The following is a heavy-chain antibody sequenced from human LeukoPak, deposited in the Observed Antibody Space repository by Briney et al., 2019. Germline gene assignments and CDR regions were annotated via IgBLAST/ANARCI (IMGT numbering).Heavy chain of an antibody. CDR1: GFTFSSYA. CDR3: AGPEVGLDY. CDR2: ISYDGSSNK. V-gene: IGHV3-30-3*01. D-gene: IGHD1-26*01. J-gene: IGHJ4*02. Sequence: PGGSLRLSCAASGFTFSSYAMHWVRQAPGKGLEWVAVISYDGSSNKYYADSVKGRFTISRDNSKNTLYLQMNSLRAEDTAVYYCAGPEVGLDYWGQGTLVTVSS.